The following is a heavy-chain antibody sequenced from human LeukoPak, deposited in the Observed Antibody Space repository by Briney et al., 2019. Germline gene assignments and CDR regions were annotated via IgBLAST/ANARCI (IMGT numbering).Heavy chain of an antibody. Sequence: PGGSLRLSCAASGITFSTHAMSWVGQAPGKGLEWVSAISESGDNTYYADSVKGRFTISRDNSRNTLYLQMNNLRAEDTAVYYCARADRGWGVITKDWGQGSLVTVSS. D-gene: IGHD3-10*01. CDR1: GITFSTHA. CDR3: ARADRGWGVITKD. CDR2: ISESGDNT. J-gene: IGHJ4*02. V-gene: IGHV3-23*01.